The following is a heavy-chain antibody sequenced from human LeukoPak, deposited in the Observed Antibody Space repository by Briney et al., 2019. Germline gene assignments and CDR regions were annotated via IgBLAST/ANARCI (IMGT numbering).Heavy chain of an antibody. CDR1: GGAITNYY. V-gene: IGHV4-59*01. D-gene: IGHD6-13*01. J-gene: IGHJ4*02. Sequence: PSETLSLTCGVSGGAITNYYWSWIRQPPGKGLEWIGYIYYSGSTNYNPSLKSRVTMSVGTSNNQFSLKLSSVTAADSAVYYCARASTWYVGFDHWGQGTPVTVSS. CDR2: IYYSGST. CDR3: ARASTWYVGFDH.